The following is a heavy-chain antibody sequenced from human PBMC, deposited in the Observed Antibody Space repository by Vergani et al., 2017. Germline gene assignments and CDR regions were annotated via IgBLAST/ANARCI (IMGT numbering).Heavy chain of an antibody. CDR2: IDHTGRP. CDR3: ARVNTETNGHLYYYYYMDV. V-gene: IGHV4-34*01. D-gene: IGHD4-11*01. CDR1: GGSFTSYD. J-gene: IGHJ6*03. Sequence: QVQLQQWGGGLLKPSETLSLTCVVNGGSFTSYDWTWIRQSPGEGLEWVGDIDHTGRPDYNPSLKSRLTMSVDKSRNQFSLTLNSVTATDTAIYFCARVNTETNGHLYYYYYMDVWGQGTLVTVSS.